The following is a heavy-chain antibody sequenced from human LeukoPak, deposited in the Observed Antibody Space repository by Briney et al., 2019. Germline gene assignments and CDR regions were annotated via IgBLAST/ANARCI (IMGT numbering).Heavy chain of an antibody. CDR3: VRDFSTVTTAYLHH. CDR1: GFTFSSYS. D-gene: IGHD4-17*01. V-gene: IGHV3-21*04. J-gene: IGHJ1*01. Sequence: PGGSLRLSCAASGFTFSSYSMNCVRQAPGKGLEWVSSICSSSRHIYYADSVKGRFTIFRDDAKNSLFLQMDSLRVEDTAMYYCVRDFSTVTTAYLHHWGQGTLLTVSS. CDR2: ICSSSRHI.